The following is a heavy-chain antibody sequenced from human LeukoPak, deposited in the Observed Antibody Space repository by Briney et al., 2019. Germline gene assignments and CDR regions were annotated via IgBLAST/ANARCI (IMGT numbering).Heavy chain of an antibody. CDR3: AKAGSNHPWWELGY. D-gene: IGHD2-15*01. CDR1: GFTFSSYA. Sequence: GGSLRLSCAASGFTFSSYAMSWVRQAPGKGLEWVSAISGSGGSTYYADSVKGRFTISRDNSKNTLYLQMNSLRAEDTAVYYCAKAGSNHPWWELGYWGQGTLVTVSS. V-gene: IGHV3-23*01. CDR2: ISGSGGST. J-gene: IGHJ4*02.